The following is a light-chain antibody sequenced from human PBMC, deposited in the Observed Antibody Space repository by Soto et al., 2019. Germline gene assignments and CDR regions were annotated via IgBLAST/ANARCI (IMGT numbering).Light chain of an antibody. CDR3: AAWDDSLNGRV. V-gene: IGLV1-44*01. Sequence: QSVLTQPPSASGTPGQRVTISCSGSSSNIGSNTVNWYQQLPGTAPKLLIYGNNQRPSGVPDRFSVSTSGTSASLAISGLQSEDEADYYCAAWDDSLNGRVFGGGTKLTVL. CDR1: SSNIGSNT. CDR2: GNN. J-gene: IGLJ3*02.